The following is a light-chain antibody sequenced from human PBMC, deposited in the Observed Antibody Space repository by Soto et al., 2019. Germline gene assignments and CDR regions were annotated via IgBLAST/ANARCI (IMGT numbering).Light chain of an antibody. Sequence: SLATQPPAASGTPGPRVSNCCFGNTSNIGNNYVFWYQQLPGAAPKLLIYMNNQRPSGVPDRFSNSESGTSAPLAISGLRSEDEADYYCAAWDDSLSGHVFGTGTKVTVL. CDR1: TSNIGNNY. CDR3: AAWDDSLSGHV. J-gene: IGLJ1*01. CDR2: MNN. V-gene: IGLV1-47*01.